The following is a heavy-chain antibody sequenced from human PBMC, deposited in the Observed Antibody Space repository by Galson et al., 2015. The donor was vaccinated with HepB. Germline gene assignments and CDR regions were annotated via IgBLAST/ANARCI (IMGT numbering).Heavy chain of an antibody. D-gene: IGHD6-19*01. CDR3: ATENSSGWPFDY. Sequence: SVKVSCKVSGYTLTELPMHWVRQAPGKGLEWMGGFDPEDGETIYAQKFQGRVTMTEDTSTDTAYMELSSLRSEDTAVYYCATENSSGWPFDYWGQGTLVTVSS. V-gene: IGHV1-24*01. CDR2: FDPEDGET. CDR1: GYTLTELP. J-gene: IGHJ4*02.